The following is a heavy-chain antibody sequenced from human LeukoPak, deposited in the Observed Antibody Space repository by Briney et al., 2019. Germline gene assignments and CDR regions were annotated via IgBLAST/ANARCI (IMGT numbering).Heavy chain of an antibody. Sequence: SETLPLTCTVSGGSISSGGYYWSWIRQPPGKGLEWIGYFSYSGNTNYNPSLKSRVTISVDTSKNQFSLKLSSVTAADTAVYYCARGPLDSGYTYFDYWGQGTLVSVAS. CDR1: GGSISSGGYY. CDR2: FSYSGNT. V-gene: IGHV4-61*08. D-gene: IGHD5-12*01. CDR3: ARGPLDSGYTYFDY. J-gene: IGHJ4*02.